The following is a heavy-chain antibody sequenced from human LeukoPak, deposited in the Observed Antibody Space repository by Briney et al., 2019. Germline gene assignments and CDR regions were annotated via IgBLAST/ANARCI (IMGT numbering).Heavy chain of an antibody. V-gene: IGHV1-69*04. CDR1: GGTISSYA. CDR3: ARHTYQQTGGYYYYGMDV. D-gene: IGHD2-2*01. J-gene: IGHJ6*02. CDR2: MIPILGIA. Sequence: ASVKVSCKAFGGTISSYAISWVRQAPGQGLEWMGRMIPILGIANYAQKFQGRVTITADKSTGTAYMELSSLRSEDTAVYYCARHTYQQTGGYYYYGMDVWGQGTTVTVSS.